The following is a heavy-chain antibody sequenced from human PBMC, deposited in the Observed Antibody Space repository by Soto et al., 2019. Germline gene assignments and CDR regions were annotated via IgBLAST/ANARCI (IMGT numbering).Heavy chain of an antibody. V-gene: IGHV3-30-3*01. CDR2: ISYDGSNK. Sequence: QVQLVESGGGVVQPGRSLRLSCAASGFTFSSYAMHWVRQAPGKGLEWVAVISYDGSNKYYADSVKGRFTISRDNSKNTLYLQMNSLRAEDTAVYYCARDGEVAGTYGMDVWGQGTTVTVSS. D-gene: IGHD6-19*01. CDR1: GFTFSSYA. J-gene: IGHJ6*02. CDR3: ARDGEVAGTYGMDV.